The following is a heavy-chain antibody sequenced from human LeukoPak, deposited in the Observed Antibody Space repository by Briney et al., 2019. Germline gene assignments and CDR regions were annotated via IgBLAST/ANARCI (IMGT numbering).Heavy chain of an antibody. V-gene: IGHV3-74*01. Sequence: PGGSLRLSCAASGFTLSSYWMHWVRQVPGKGLVWVSRIKSDGSDTRYADPVKGRFTISRDNAKNTLYLQMNSLRAEDTAVYYCARGYSSGLHFDYWGQGTLVTISS. D-gene: IGHD6-19*01. CDR1: GFTLSSYW. J-gene: IGHJ4*02. CDR2: IKSDGSDT. CDR3: ARGYSSGLHFDY.